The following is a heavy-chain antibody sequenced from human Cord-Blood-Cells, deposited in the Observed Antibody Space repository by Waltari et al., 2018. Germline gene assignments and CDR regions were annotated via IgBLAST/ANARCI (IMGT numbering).Heavy chain of an antibody. CDR2: INHSGST. CDR3: ARGRYSSSWYRGKYGY. Sequence: QVQLQQWGAGLLKPSETLSLTCAVYGGSFSGYYWSWIPQPPGKGLEWIGEINHSGSTNYNPSLKSRVTISVDTSKNQFSLKLSSVTAADTAVYYCARGRYSSSWYRGKYGYWGQGTLVTVSS. J-gene: IGHJ4*02. D-gene: IGHD6-13*01. CDR1: GGSFSGYY. V-gene: IGHV4-34*01.